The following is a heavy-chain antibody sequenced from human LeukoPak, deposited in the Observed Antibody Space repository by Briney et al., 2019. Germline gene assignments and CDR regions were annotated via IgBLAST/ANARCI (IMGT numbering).Heavy chain of an antibody. D-gene: IGHD1-26*01. CDR2: IYYSGST. CDR3: ASVTRSYSGSYPYYYYYMDV. J-gene: IGHJ6*03. CDR1: GGSISSYY. V-gene: IGHV4-59*01. Sequence: PSETLSLTCTVSGGSISSYYWSWIRQPPGKGLEWIGYIYYSGSTNYNPSLKSRVTISVDTSKNQFSLKLSSVTAADTAVYYCASVTRSYSGSYPYYYYYMDVWGKGTTVTVSS.